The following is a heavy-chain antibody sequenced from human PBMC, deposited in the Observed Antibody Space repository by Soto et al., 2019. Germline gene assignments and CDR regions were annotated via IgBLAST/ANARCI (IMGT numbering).Heavy chain of an antibody. V-gene: IGHV1-18*01. D-gene: IGHD2-21*02. CDR1: GYTFTSYG. CDR2: ISAYNGNT. Sequence: QVQLVQSGAEVKKPGASVKVSCKASGYTFTSYGISWVRQAPGQGLEWMGWISAYNGNTNYAQKLQGRVTMTTDTSTSTAYMELRSRRSDDTSVYYCARDGRAYCGGDCYSDAFDIWGQGTMVTVSS. J-gene: IGHJ3*02. CDR3: ARDGRAYCGGDCYSDAFDI.